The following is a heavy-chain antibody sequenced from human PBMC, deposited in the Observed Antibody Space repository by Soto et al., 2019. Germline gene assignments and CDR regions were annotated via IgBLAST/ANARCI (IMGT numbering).Heavy chain of an antibody. Sequence: SVKVSCKASGYTFTNYAMHWVRQAPGQRLEWMGWINPGNGNTKYSQKLQGRVTITRDTSASTAYMELSSLRSEDTAVYHCARSEGGGRMVTSFDYWGQGTLVTVSS. CDR3: ARSEGGGRMVTSFDY. V-gene: IGHV1-3*01. CDR1: GYTFTNYA. D-gene: IGHD5-18*01. CDR2: INPGNGNT. J-gene: IGHJ4*02.